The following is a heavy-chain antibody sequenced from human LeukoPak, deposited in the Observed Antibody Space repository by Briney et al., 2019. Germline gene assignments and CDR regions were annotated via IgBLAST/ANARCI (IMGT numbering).Heavy chain of an antibody. Sequence: SQTLSLTCTVSGGSISSGSYYWSWIRQPAGKGLEWIGRIYTSGSTNYNLSLKSRVTISVDTSKNQFSLKLSSVTAADTAVYYCARVLTYYYDSSGPFDYWGQGTLVTVSS. CDR3: ARVLTYYYDSSGPFDY. CDR1: GGSISSGSYY. D-gene: IGHD3-22*01. CDR2: IYTSGST. V-gene: IGHV4-61*02. J-gene: IGHJ4*02.